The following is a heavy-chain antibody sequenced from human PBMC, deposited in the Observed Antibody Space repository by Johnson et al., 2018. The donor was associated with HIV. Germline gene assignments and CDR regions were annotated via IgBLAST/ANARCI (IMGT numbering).Heavy chain of an antibody. V-gene: IGHV3-30*02. CDR2: IRYDGSNK. CDR1: GFTFSSYG. CDR3: AKDVYSSGAFDI. D-gene: IGHD2-8*01. Sequence: QLVESGGGVVRPGGSLRLSCAASGFTFSSYGIHWVRQAPGKGLEWVAFIRYDGSNKYYADSVKGRFTISRDNSKNTLYLQMNSLRAEDTAVYYCAKDVYSSGAFDIWGQGTMVTVYS. J-gene: IGHJ3*02.